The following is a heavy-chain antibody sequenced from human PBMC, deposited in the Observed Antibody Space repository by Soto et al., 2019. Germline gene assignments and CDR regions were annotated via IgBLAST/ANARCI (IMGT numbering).Heavy chain of an antibody. V-gene: IGHV3-9*01. Sequence: GGSLRLSCAASGFTFSSYAMSWVRQAPGKGLEWVSGISWNSGSIGYADSVKGRFTISRDNAKNSLYLQMNSLRAEDTALYYCAKDMGAVAGDSFDYWGQGTLVTVSS. CDR1: GFTFSSYA. D-gene: IGHD6-19*01. J-gene: IGHJ4*02. CDR2: ISWNSGSI. CDR3: AKDMGAVAGDSFDY.